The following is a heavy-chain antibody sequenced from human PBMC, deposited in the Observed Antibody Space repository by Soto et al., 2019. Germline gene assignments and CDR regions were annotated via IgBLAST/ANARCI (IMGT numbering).Heavy chain of an antibody. V-gene: IGHV4-34*01. D-gene: IGHD3-22*01. CDR2: IYYIGNT. J-gene: IGHJ4*02. CDR3: AGLYPYESSGYHLDY. CDR1: GGSFSGYY. Sequence: SETLSLTCAVYGGSFSGYYWRWIRQPPGKGLEWIGEIYYIGNTNYNPSLKSRVTISVDTSKNQFSLKLSSVTAADTAVFYCAGLYPYESSGYHLDYWSQGTLVTVSS.